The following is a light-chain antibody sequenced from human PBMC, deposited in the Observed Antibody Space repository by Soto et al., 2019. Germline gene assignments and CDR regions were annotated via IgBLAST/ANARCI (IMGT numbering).Light chain of an antibody. CDR2: GAS. Sequence: EIVLTQSPGTLSVSPGERATLSCRASQSVSSGYLAWYQQKPGQAPRLLIYGASSRATGIPDRFSGSGSGTDFTLIISRLEPEDSAVYYCQQYDSSPWTFGQGTKVEIK. J-gene: IGKJ1*01. V-gene: IGKV3-20*01. CDR1: QSVSSGY. CDR3: QQYDSSPWT.